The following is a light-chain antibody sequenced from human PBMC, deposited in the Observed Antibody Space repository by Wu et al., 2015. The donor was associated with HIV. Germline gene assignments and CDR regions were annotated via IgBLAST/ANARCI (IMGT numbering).Light chain of an antibody. CDR2: GAS. V-gene: IGKV3-15*01. Sequence: EIVMMQSPATLSVSPGERATLSCRASQNISNNLAWYQQIPGQPPRLLIYGASTRATGVPPRFSGRGSGTDFTLTISSLESEDFALYYCQYRTTFGQGTRLESK. CDR1: QNISNN. CDR3: QYRTT. J-gene: IGKJ5*01.